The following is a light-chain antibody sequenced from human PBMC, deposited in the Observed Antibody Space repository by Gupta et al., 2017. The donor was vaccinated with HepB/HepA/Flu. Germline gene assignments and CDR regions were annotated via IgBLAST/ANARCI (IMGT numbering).Light chain of an antibody. CDR3: QQSYSSPHT. CDR1: QSISNY. Sequence: DIHMPQSPTSLSASVGDRVTITCRASQSISNYLNWYQQKPGKVPKLLIYLASTWQSGVPSRFSGSGSGTDFTLTISRLQPEDFATYYCQQSYSSPHTFGQGTKLEIK. V-gene: IGKV1-39*01. CDR2: LAS. J-gene: IGKJ2*01.